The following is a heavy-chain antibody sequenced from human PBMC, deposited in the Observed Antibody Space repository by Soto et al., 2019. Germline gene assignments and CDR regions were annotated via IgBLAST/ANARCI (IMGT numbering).Heavy chain of an antibody. CDR2: INAVNGNT. CDR3: ARDLGYCSSTSCYDYYLYGMDV. CDR1: GYTFTDYT. J-gene: IGHJ6*02. Sequence: ASVKVSCKASGYTFTDYTMHWVRQAPGQRLEWMGWINAVNGNTKYSQKFQGRVTITRDTSASTAYMELSSLRSEDTAVYYCARDLGYCSSTSCYDYYLYGMDVWGQGTTVTVSS. D-gene: IGHD2-2*01. V-gene: IGHV1-3*01.